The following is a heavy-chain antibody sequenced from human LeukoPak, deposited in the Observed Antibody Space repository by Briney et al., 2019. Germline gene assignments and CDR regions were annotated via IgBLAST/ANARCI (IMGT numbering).Heavy chain of an antibody. Sequence: PSETLSLTCAVYGGSFSGYYWSWIRQPPGKGLEWIGEINHSGSTNYNPSLKSRVTISVDTSKNQFSLKLSSVTAADTAVYYCARHGGRSSSWYGDWFDPWGQGTLVTVSS. J-gene: IGHJ5*02. V-gene: IGHV4-34*01. D-gene: IGHD6-13*01. CDR3: ARHGGRSSSWYGDWFDP. CDR1: GGSFSGYY. CDR2: INHSGST.